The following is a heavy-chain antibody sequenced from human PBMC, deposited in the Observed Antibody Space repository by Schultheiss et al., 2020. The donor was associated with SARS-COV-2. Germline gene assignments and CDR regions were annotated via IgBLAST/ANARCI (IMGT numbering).Heavy chain of an antibody. J-gene: IGHJ5*02. Sequence: SETLSLTCTVSGGSIGSGGDYWSWIRQPAGKGLEWIGRIYASVSTSYNPSLRSRVTISVDTSKNQFSLKLSSVTAADTAVYYCARDFRGSGSYVDPWGQGTLVTVSS. CDR1: GGSIGSGGDY. CDR3: ARDFRGSGSYVDP. D-gene: IGHD3-10*01. V-gene: IGHV4-61*02. CDR2: IYASVST.